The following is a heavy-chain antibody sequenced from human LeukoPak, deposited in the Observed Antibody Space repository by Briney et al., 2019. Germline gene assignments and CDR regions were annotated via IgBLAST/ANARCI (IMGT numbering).Heavy chain of an antibody. CDR3: ARQYSSSLGGGY. CDR1: GGSINSSSYY. Sequence: SETLSLTCTVSGGSINSSSYYWGWIRQPPGKGLEWIGAIYYTGRTYYNPSLKSRVTISVDTPKNQFSLKLSSVTAADAAVYYCARQYSSSLGGGYWGQGTLVTVSS. CDR2: IYYTGRT. V-gene: IGHV4-39*01. D-gene: IGHD5-12*01. J-gene: IGHJ4*02.